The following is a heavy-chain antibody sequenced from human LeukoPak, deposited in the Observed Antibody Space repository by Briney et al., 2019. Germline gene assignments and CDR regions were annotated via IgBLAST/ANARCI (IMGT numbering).Heavy chain of an antibody. CDR3: AGAREYCIDSNCYEYFQD. D-gene: IGHD2-2*01. CDR2: IYSPGST. Sequence: GGSLRLSCAASGLTVRTNSMSWVRQAPGKGLEWVSFIYSPGSTYYEGSVNGRFTISRDTSKNTVSLQMNSLRAEDTAVYYCAGAREYCIDSNCYEYFQDWGQGTLVTVSS. J-gene: IGHJ1*01. V-gene: IGHV3-53*01. CDR1: GLTVRTNS.